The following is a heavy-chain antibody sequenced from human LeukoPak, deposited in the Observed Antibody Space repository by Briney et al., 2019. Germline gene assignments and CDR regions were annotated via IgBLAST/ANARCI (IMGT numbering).Heavy chain of an antibody. D-gene: IGHD6-13*01. Sequence: GESLKISCKGSGYSFNSYWLDWVRQMPGKGLEWMGIIYPGDPDTRYSPSFQGQVTISADKSISTAYLQWSSLKASDTAMYYCARHPVGVAAAAEPIFVFDIWGQGTMVTVSS. J-gene: IGHJ3*02. CDR2: IYPGDPDT. CDR3: ARHPVGVAAAAEPIFVFDI. V-gene: IGHV5-51*01. CDR1: GYSFNSYW.